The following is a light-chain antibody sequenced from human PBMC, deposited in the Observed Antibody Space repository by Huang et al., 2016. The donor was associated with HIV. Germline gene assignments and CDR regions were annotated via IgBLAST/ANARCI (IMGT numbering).Light chain of an antibody. CDR3: QQRSNWPTMYT. J-gene: IGKJ2*01. CDR2: DAS. V-gene: IGKV3-11*01. Sequence: IILTQSPATLSLSPGESATLSCRASQSITRYLAWYQQKPGQAPRLLIYDASVRATGIPTRFSGSGSGTVFTLTINSLEPEDFALYYCQQRSNWPTMYTFGQGTKLEI. CDR1: QSITRY.